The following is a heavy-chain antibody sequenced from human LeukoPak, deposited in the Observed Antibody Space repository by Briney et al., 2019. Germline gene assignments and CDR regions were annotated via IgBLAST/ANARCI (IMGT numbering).Heavy chain of an antibody. CDR3: AKRPVRPPASADY. CDR2: NSGSGGST. V-gene: IGHV3-23*01. D-gene: IGHD6-6*01. CDR1: GFTFSSHA. Sequence: GPCLTLSFAASGFTFSSHAMSWVSQAPGEGLEWVSANSGSGGSTYYADSVKGRLTISRDHSKNTLYMQMDSQRAERPAVSYCAKRPVRPPASADYWGQGSLVSVSS. J-gene: IGHJ4*02.